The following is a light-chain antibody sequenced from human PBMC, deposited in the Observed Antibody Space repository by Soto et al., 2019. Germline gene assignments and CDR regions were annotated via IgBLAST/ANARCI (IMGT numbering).Light chain of an antibody. J-gene: IGKJ4*01. CDR3: QQYNNWPLT. CDR2: GAS. Sequence: EIVMTQSPATLSVSPGERATLSFRASQSVSSKLAWYQQKPGQAPRLLIYGASTRATGIPATFSGSGSGTEFTLTISSLQSEDFAVYYCQQYNNWPLTFGGGTKVDIK. V-gene: IGKV3-15*01. CDR1: QSVSSK.